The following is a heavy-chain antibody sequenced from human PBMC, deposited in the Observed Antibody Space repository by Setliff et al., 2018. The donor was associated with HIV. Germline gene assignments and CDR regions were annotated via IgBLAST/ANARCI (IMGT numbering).Heavy chain of an antibody. J-gene: IGHJ5*02. CDR1: GFTFSSYS. CDR2: ISSSGGST. CDR3: AKDMGGSYYL. D-gene: IGHD1-26*01. Sequence: GGSLRLSCAASGFTFSSYSMNWVRQAPGKGLEWVSSISSSGGSTYYADSVKGRFTISRDNSKNTLYLQMNSLRAEDTAVYYCAKDMGGSYYLWGQGTLVTVSS. V-gene: IGHV3-23*01.